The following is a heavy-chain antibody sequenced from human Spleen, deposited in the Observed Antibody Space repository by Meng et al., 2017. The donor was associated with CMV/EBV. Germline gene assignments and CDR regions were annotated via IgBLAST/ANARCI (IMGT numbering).Heavy chain of an antibody. CDR3: AKDNCSSTSCYRLHAFDI. J-gene: IGHJ3*02. D-gene: IGHD2-2*01. CDR2: IWYDGSNK. CDR1: FSSYG. Sequence: FSSYGMHWVRQAPGKGLEWVAVIWYDGSNKYYADSVKGRFTISRDNSKNTLYLQMNSLRAEDTAVYYCAKDNCSSTSCYRLHAFDIWGQGTMVTVSS. V-gene: IGHV3-33*06.